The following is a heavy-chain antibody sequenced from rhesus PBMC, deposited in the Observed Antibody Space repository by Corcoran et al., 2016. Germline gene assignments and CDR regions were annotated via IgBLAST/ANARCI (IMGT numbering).Heavy chain of an antibody. D-gene: IGHD6-13*01. CDR1: GFTFSAYG. Sequence: EVQLVESGGGLVQPGGSLRLSCTASGFTFSAYGMSWVSQALGKGLEWVSYISNGGGSTYYAESVRGRFTISRDNSKNTLSLQMNSLRLEDTAVYYCAKEGAAGYWYFDLWGPGTPITVSS. J-gene: IGHJ2*01. V-gene: IGHV3S5*01. CDR2: ISNGGGST. CDR3: AKEGAAGYWYFDL.